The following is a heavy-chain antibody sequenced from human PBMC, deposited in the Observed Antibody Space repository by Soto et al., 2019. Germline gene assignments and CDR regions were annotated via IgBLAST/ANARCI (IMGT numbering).Heavy chain of an antibody. V-gene: IGHV3-48*01. CDR2: ISSSSSTI. CDR1: GFTFSSYS. J-gene: IGHJ3*02. CDR3: ARAGVWFGELLVAFDI. D-gene: IGHD3-10*01. Sequence: PGGSLRLSCAASGFTFSSYSMNWVRQAPGKGLEWVSYISSSSSTIYYADSVKGRFTISRDNAKNSLYLQMNSLRAEDTAVYYCARAGVWFGELLVAFDIWGQGTMVTVSS.